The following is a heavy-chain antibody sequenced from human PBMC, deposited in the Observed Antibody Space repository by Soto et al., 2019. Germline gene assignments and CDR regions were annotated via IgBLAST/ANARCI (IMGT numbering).Heavy chain of an antibody. V-gene: IGHV2-26*01. CDR1: GFSLSNARMG. J-gene: IGHJ5*02. Sequence: SGPTLVNPTETLTLTCTVSGFSLSNARMGVSWTRQPPGKALEWLAHIFSNDEKSYSTSLKSRLTISKDTSKSQVVLTMTNMDPVDTATYYCARIGPAVEGFDPWGQGTLVTVSS. D-gene: IGHD2-2*01. CDR2: IFSNDEK. CDR3: ARIGPAVEGFDP.